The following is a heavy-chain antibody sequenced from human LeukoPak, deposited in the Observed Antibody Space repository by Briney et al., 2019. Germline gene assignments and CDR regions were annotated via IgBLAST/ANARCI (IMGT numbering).Heavy chain of an antibody. CDR1: GGSFCGNY. CDR3: SIGVRTRTKAYSFYDFDY. V-gene: IGHV4-34*01. Sequence: SETLSLTCAVYGGSFCGNYWSWIRQPPGKGLEWSGEINRSGSTDYNTSLKSRVTIALDTSKTHFSPKFSSVSAAGTAVYYLSIGVRTRTKAYSFYDFDYWGQGTLVTVSS. D-gene: IGHD5/OR15-5a*01. CDR2: INRSGST. J-gene: IGHJ4*02.